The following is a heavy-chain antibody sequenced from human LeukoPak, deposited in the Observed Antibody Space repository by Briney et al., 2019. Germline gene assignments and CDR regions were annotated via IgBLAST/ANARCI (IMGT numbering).Heavy chain of an antibody. J-gene: IGHJ4*02. Sequence: GGSLRLSCAASGFTFSDYYMSWSRQAPGKGLEWFSYISSSGSTIYYADSVKGRFTISRDNAKNSLYLQMTSLSAEATAVYSCASARRGRPSTRVVVTGGDYWGQGTLVTVSS. D-gene: IGHD2-21*02. V-gene: IGHV3-11*04. CDR3: ASARRGRPSTRVVVTGGDY. CDR1: GFTFSDYY. CDR2: ISSSGSTI.